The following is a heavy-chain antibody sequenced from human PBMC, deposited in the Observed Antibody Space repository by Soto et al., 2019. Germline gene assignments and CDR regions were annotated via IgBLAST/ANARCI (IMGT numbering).Heavy chain of an antibody. D-gene: IGHD6-13*01. Sequence: QVQLVQSGGGVVQPGGSLRLSCAASGFTFSSYGMHWVRQAPGKGLEWVAVIWYDGSKIYYAYSVKGRFTISRDNSKSTLYLQMNSLRAEDTAVYYCARPLEQHQLGFGMDVWGQGSPVTVSS. V-gene: IGHV3-33*01. CDR3: ARPLEQHQLGFGMDV. J-gene: IGHJ6*01. CDR2: IWYDGSKI. CDR1: GFTFSSYG.